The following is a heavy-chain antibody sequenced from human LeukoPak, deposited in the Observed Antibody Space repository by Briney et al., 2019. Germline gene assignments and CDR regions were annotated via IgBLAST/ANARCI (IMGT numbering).Heavy chain of an antibody. CDR1: GFTFSSYS. V-gene: IGHV3-21*01. Sequence: GGSLRLSCAASGFTFSSYSMNWVRQAPGKGLEWVSSISSSSSYIYYADSVKGRFTISRDNAKNSLYLQMNSLRAEDTAVYYCARDSSMVRGVRGAFDIWGQGTMVTVSS. CDR3: ARDSSMVRGVRGAFDI. J-gene: IGHJ3*02. D-gene: IGHD3-10*01. CDR2: ISSSSSYI.